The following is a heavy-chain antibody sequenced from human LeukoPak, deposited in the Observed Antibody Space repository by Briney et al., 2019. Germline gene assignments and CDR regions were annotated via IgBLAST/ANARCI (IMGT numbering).Heavy chain of an antibody. CDR2: ISSSSSYI. Sequence: PGGSLRLSCAASGFTFSSYSMNWVRQAPGKGLEWVSSISSSSSYIYYADSVKGRFTISRDNAKNSLYLQMNSLRAEDTAVYYCARVGREGATTPPDYWGQGTLVTVSS. J-gene: IGHJ4*02. CDR1: GFTFSSYS. CDR3: ARVGREGATTPPDY. D-gene: IGHD1-26*01. V-gene: IGHV3-21*04.